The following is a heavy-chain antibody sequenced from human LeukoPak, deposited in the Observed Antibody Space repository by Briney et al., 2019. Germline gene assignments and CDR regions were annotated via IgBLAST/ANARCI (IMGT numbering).Heavy chain of an antibody. CDR2: ISADSTTT. CDR3: ARLRRNSDRSDFFYYYDH. CDR1: GFAFRIFP. V-gene: IGHV3-48*04. J-gene: IGHJ4*02. D-gene: IGHD3-22*01. Sequence: GGSLRLSCAASGFAFRIFPMIWARQAPGKGLEWVSSISADSTTTNYADSAKGRFTVSRDNAKNSLFLQMNSLRAEDTAVYYCARLRRNSDRSDFFYYYDHWGQGTLVTVSS.